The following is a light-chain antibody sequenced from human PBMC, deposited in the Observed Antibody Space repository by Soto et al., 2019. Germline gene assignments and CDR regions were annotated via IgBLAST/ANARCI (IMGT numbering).Light chain of an antibody. CDR1: QSLLHSNGYNY. CDR3: MQALQTPLT. CDR2: LGS. Sequence: DIVMTQSPLSLPVTPGEPASISCRSSQSLLHSNGYNYLDWYLQKPGQSPQLLIYLGSNRASGVPDRFDGSGSGTDFTLKISRVEAKDVGVYYCMQALQTPLTFGPGTKVDIK. J-gene: IGKJ3*01. V-gene: IGKV2-28*01.